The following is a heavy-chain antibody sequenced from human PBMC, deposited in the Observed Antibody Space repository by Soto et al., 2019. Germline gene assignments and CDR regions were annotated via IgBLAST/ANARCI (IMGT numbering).Heavy chain of an antibody. CDR1: GGTFSSYS. V-gene: IGHV1-69*06. CDR3: AREPHTSTTTVTNLYYFDY. D-gene: IGHD4-17*01. J-gene: IGHJ4*02. CDR2: IIPIFGTA. Sequence: SVKVSCKASGGTFSSYSISWVRQAPGQGLEWMGGIIPIFGTANYAQKFQGRVTITADKSTSTAYMELSSLRSEDTAVYYCAREPHTSTTTVTNLYYFDYWGQGTLVTVSS.